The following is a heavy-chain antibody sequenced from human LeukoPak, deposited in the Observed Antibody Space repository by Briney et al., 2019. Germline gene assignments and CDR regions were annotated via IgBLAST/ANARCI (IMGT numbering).Heavy chain of an antibody. J-gene: IGHJ3*02. CDR3: ARGVGYTVLKKKEGAFDI. CDR2: INHSGST. CDR1: GGSLSGYY. Sequence: PSETLSLTCAVYGGSLSGYYWSWIRQPPGKGLEWIGEINHSGSTNYNPSLKSRVTISVDTSKNQFSLKLSSVTAADTAVYYCARGVGYTVLKKKEGAFDIWGQGTMVTVSS. D-gene: IGHD5-18*01. V-gene: IGHV4-34*01.